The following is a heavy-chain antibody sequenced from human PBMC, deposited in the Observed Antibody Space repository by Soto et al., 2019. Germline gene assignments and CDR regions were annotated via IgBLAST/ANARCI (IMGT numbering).Heavy chain of an antibody. CDR1: GFTFRSYA. V-gene: IGHV3-23*01. CDR3: AKEPVGPDWYFDL. J-gene: IGHJ2*01. CDR2: ISGSGIST. Sequence: DVQLLESGGGLVQPGGSLRLSCAASGFTFRSYAMSWVRQAPGKGLEWGSGISGSGISTHYADSVKGRFTVSRDNSKNTLYLQMNSLRAEDPAVYNCAKEPVGPDWYFDLWGRGTLVTVSS.